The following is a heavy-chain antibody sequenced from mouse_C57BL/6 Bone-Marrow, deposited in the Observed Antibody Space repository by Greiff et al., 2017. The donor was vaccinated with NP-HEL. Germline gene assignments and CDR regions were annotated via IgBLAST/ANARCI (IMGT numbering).Heavy chain of an antibody. J-gene: IGHJ2*01. CDR1: GYTFTSYG. D-gene: IGHD2-3*01. CDR2: IYPRSGNT. CDR3: ARPLSWAGYCDY. Sequence: VQLQQSGAELARPGASVKLSCKASGYTFTSYGISWVKQRTGQGLEWIGEIYPRSGNTYYNEKFKGKATLTADKSSSTAYMELRSLTSEDSAVYVCARPLSWAGYCDYWGQGTTLTVSS. V-gene: IGHV1-81*01.